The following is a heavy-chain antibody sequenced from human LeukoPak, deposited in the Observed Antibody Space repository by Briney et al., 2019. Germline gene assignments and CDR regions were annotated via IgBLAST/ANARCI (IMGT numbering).Heavy chain of an antibody. V-gene: IGHV3-23*01. Sequence: GGSLRLSCAASGFTFSGYAMSWVRQAPGKGLEWVSAISGSGGSTYYADSVKGRFTISRDNSKNTLYLQMNSLRAEDTAVYYCAKGNGYYQHYFDYWGQGTLVTVSS. D-gene: IGHD3-22*01. CDR3: AKGNGYYQHYFDY. CDR2: ISGSGGST. CDR1: GFTFSGYA. J-gene: IGHJ4*02.